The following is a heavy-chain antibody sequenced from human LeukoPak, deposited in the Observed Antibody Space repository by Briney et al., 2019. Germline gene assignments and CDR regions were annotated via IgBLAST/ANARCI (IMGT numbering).Heavy chain of an antibody. CDR3: ARGYTSGGVDH. J-gene: IGHJ4*02. CDR2: INWSGETT. D-gene: IGHD6-25*01. CDR1: GFSFEDFG. Sequence: GGSLRLSCAASGFSFEDFGMSWVRQAPGQGLEWVSGINWSGETTSYAASVEGRFTISRDNAKKALYLQMNSLRAEDTALYYCARGYTSGGVDHWGQGTLVTVPS. V-gene: IGHV3-20*04.